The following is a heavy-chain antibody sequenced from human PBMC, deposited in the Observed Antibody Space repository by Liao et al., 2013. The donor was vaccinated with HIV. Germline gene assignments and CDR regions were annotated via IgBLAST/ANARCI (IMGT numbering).Heavy chain of an antibody. V-gene: IGHV4-30-4*08. CDR3: ARGVRPYYDFWSGYTYYFDY. CDR2: IYYSGST. J-gene: IGHJ4*02. CDR1: GDSISSGDYY. Sequence: QVQLQESGPGLVKPSQTLSLTCTVSGDSISSGDYYWSWIRQPAGKGLEWIGYIYYSGSTYYNPSLKSRVTISIDISKNQFSLNLTSVTAADTAIYYCARGVRPYYDFWSGYTYYFDYWGQGALVTVSS. D-gene: IGHD3-3*01.